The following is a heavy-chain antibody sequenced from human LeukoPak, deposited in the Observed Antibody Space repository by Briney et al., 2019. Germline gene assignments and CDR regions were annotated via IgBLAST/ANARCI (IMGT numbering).Heavy chain of an antibody. V-gene: IGHV4-39*07. CDR1: GGSISSSSRY. Sequence: SETLSLTCTVSGGSISSSSRYWGWIRQTPGKGLEWIGSIYYSGNTYNNPSLKSRVTISIDTSKNQFSLKLNSVTAADTALYSIRLGYWGPGTLVTVSS. CDR3: RLGY. CDR2: IYYSGNT. D-gene: IGHD3-16*01. J-gene: IGHJ4*02.